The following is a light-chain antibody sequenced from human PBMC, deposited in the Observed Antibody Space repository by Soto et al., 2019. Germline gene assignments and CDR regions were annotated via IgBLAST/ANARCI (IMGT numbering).Light chain of an antibody. CDR2: GAS. CDR1: QSVSSN. CDR3: QQYDNWAYT. J-gene: IGKJ2*01. V-gene: IGKV3-15*01. Sequence: EIVMTQSPATLSVSPGERATLSCRASQSVSSNLAWYQQKPGQAPRLLIYGASTRATGIPARFSGSGSGTEFTLTISSLQSEDFAVSYCQQYDNWAYTFGQGTKLEIK.